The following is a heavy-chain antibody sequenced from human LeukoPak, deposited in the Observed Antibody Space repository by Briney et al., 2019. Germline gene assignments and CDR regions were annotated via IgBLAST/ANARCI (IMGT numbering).Heavy chain of an antibody. CDR1: GGSISSYY. J-gene: IGHJ4*02. CDR3: ARVWSGSFLID. V-gene: IGHV4-59*01. CDR2: IYYSGRP. D-gene: IGHD1-26*01. Sequence: SETLSLTCPVSGGSISSYYWSWLRQPAGKGLEGIGYIYYSGRPNYNPSLKSRVTISVDTSKNQFSLKLSSVTAADTAVYYCARVWSGSFLIDWGQGTLVTVSS.